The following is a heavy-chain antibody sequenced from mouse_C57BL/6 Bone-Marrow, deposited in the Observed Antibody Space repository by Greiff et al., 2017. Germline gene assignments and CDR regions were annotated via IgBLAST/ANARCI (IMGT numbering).Heavy chain of an antibody. CDR1: GYTFTSYW. Sequence: VQLQQSGTVLARPGASVKMSCKTSGYTFTSYWMHWVKQRPGQGLEWIGAIYPGNSDTSYNQKFKGKAKLTAVTSASTAYMELSSLTNEDSAVYYCTRGIYYDYDVDYWGQGTTLTVSS. CDR2: IYPGNSDT. D-gene: IGHD2-4*01. V-gene: IGHV1-5*01. J-gene: IGHJ2*01. CDR3: TRGIYYDYDVDY.